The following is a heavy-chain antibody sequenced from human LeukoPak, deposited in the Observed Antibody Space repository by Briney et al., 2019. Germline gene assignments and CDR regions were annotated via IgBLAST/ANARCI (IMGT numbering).Heavy chain of an antibody. CDR1: GDSVSSNSAA. D-gene: IGHD2-15*01. CDR2: TYYRSKWYN. CDR3: AREVVVAATRGPYYYYGMDV. J-gene: IGHJ6*02. Sequence: SQTLSLTCAISGDSVSSNSAAWIWIRQSPSRGLEWLGRTYYRSKWYNDYAVSVKSRITINPDTSKNQFSLQLNSVTPEDTAVYYCAREVVVAATRGPYYYYGMDVWGQGTTVTVSS. V-gene: IGHV6-1*01.